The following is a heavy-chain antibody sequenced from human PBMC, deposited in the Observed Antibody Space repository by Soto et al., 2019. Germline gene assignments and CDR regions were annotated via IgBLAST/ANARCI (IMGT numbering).Heavy chain of an antibody. CDR3: ARDETYGSSWFFDY. CDR1: GFTFSSYG. V-gene: IGHV3-33*01. Sequence: PGGSLRLSCAASGFTFSSYGMHWVRQAPGKGLEWVAVIWYDGSNKYYADSVKGRFTISRDNSKNTLYLQMNSLRAEDTAVYYCARDETYGSSWFFDYWGQGTLVTVSS. D-gene: IGHD6-13*01. CDR2: IWYDGSNK. J-gene: IGHJ4*02.